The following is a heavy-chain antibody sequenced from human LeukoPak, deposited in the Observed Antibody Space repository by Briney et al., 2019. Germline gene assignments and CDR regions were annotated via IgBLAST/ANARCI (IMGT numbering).Heavy chain of an antibody. D-gene: IGHD6-19*01. V-gene: IGHV3-21*01. CDR3: ASMLLGGSGWYDY. Sequence: GGSLRPSCAASGFTFSRYWMSWVRQAPGKGLEWVSSISSSSSYIYYADSVKGRFTISRDNAKNSLYLQMNSLRAEDTAVYFCASMLLGGSGWYDYWGQGTLVTVSS. CDR2: ISSSSSYI. CDR1: GFTFSRYW. J-gene: IGHJ4*02.